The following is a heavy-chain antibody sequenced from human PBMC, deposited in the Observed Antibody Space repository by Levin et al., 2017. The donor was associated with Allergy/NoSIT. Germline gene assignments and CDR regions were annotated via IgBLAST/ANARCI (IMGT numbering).Heavy chain of an antibody. V-gene: IGHV3-21*01. CDR3: ASDGSYDTLDI. CDR2: ISTGSSYI. J-gene: IGHJ3*02. D-gene: IGHD6-6*01. Sequence: GGSLRLSCAASGFTFSTYTMNWVRQAPGKGLEWVSSISTGSSYIYYADSVKGRFTISRDNAENSLSLQMNSLRVEDTAVYYCASDGSYDTLDIWGQGTMVTVSS. CDR1: GFTFSTYT.